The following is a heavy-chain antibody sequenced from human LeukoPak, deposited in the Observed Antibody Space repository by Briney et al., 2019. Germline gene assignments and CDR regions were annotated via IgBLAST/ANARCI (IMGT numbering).Heavy chain of an antibody. D-gene: IGHD6-13*01. V-gene: IGHV4-34*01. Sequence: PSETLSLTCAVYGGSFSGYYWSWIRQPPGMGLEWIGEINHSGSTNYNPSLKSRVTISVDTSKNQFSLKLSSVTAADTAVYYCARVGSSSWIYYYMDVWGKGTTVTVSS. J-gene: IGHJ6*03. CDR3: ARVGSSSWIYYYMDV. CDR2: INHSGST. CDR1: GGSFSGYY.